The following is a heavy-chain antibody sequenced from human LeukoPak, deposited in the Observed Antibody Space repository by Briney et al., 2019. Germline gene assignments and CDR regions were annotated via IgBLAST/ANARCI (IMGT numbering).Heavy chain of an antibody. D-gene: IGHD2-2*02. CDR2: IRYDGSDK. CDR3: AKVRTPDIVVVPAAISWYFDL. Sequence: GGSLRLSCAASGFTFSSYGMHWVRQAPGKGLEWVAFIRYDGSDKYYADSVKGRFTISRDNSKNTLYLQMNSLRAEDTAVYYCAKVRTPDIVVVPAAISWYFDLWGRGTLVTVSS. V-gene: IGHV3-30*02. J-gene: IGHJ2*01. CDR1: GFTFSSYG.